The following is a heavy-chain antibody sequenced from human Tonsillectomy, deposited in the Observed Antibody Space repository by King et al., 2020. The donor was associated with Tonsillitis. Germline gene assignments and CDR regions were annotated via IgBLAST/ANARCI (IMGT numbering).Heavy chain of an antibody. CDR1: GFSLSNARMG. D-gene: IGHD2-15*01. CDR2: IFSNDEK. V-gene: IGHV2-26*01. J-gene: IGHJ6*02. CDR3: ARIVVVYYYYYGMDV. Sequence: TLKESGPVLVKPTETLTLTCTVSGFSLSNARMGVSWIRQPPGKALEWLAFIFSNDEKSYNTSLKSRLTISKDTSKSQVVLTMTNMDPVDTATYYCARIVVVYYYYYGMDVWGQGTTVTVSS.